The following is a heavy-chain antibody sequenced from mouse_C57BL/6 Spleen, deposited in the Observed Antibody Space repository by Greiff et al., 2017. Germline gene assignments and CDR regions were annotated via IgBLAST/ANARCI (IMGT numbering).Heavy chain of an antibody. Sequence: EVKLMESGPELVKPGASVKISCKASGYSFTDYNMNWVKQSNGKSLEWIGVINPNYGTTSYNQKFKGKATLTVDQSSSTAYMQLNSLTSEDSAVYYCARCITTVVESVYFDVWGTGTTVTVSS. CDR2: INPNYGTT. D-gene: IGHD1-1*01. V-gene: IGHV1-39*01. J-gene: IGHJ1*03. CDR3: ARCITTVVESVYFDV. CDR1: GYSFTDYN.